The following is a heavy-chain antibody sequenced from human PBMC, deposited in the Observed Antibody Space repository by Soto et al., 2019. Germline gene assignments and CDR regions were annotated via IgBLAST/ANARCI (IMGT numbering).Heavy chain of an antibody. CDR3: VRYDRINMKPYSPEGFHI. J-gene: IGHJ3*02. D-gene: IGHD3-3*02. CDR1: GDSISSSNSH. Sequence: SETLSLTCTVSGDSISSSNSHWGWTRQPPGKGLEYIGSVYYGGAIFYSGSIYYNPSLKSRVTISVDTSKNQFSLRLSSVTAADTGVYYCVRYDRINMKPYSPEGFHIWGQGTMVTVSS. CDR2: VYYGGAIFYSGSI. V-gene: IGHV4-39*01.